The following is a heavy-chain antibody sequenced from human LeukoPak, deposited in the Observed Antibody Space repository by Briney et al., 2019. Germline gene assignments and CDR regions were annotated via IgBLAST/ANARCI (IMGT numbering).Heavy chain of an antibody. V-gene: IGHV3-21*04. CDR1: GFTFSSYR. CDR3: VKDMGPRPSRLDD. CDR2: ISTSSSST. J-gene: IGHJ4*02. D-gene: IGHD3-10*01. Sequence: GGSLRLSCAASGFTFSSYRMNWVRQAPGKGLEWVSSISTSSSSTYYADSVKGRFTISRDNAKNSLYLQMNSLRVEDTALYYCVKDMGPRPSRLDDWGQGTLVTVSS.